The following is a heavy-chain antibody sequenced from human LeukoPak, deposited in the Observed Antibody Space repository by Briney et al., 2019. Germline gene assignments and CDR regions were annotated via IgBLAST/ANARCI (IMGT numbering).Heavy chain of an antibody. CDR2: IYYSGST. J-gene: IGHJ4*02. Sequence: SETLSLTCTVSGGSTSSYYWSWIRQPPGKGLEWIGYIYYSGSTNYNPSLKSRVTISVDTSKNQFSLKLSSVTAADTAVYYCARDPYSNYEFDYWGQGTLVTVSS. V-gene: IGHV4-59*01. CDR1: GGSTSSYY. D-gene: IGHD4-11*01. CDR3: ARDPYSNYEFDY.